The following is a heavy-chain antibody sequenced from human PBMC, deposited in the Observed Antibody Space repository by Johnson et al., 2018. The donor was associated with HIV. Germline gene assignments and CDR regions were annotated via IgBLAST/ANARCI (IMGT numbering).Heavy chain of an antibody. V-gene: IGHV3-30*03. CDR3: AREMVAAKDAFDI. J-gene: IGHJ3*02. D-gene: IGHD2-15*01. CDR2: ISFDGTNK. CDR1: GFTVRTNY. Sequence: QVQLVESGGGLVQPGGSLRLACATSGFTVRTNYMNWVRQAPGKGLEWVAVISFDGTNKYYADSVRSRFTISRDNFKNTLYLQMDSLRAEDTAVYFCAREMVAAKDAFDIWGQGTMVTVSS.